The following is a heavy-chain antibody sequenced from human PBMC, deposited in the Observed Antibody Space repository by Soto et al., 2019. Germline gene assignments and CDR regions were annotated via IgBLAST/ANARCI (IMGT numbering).Heavy chain of an antibody. CDR2: INHSGST. CDR1: GGSFSGYY. Sequence: QVQLQQWGAGLLKPSETLSLTCAVYGGSFSGYYWSWIRQPPGKGLEWIGEINHSGSTNYNPSLKSRVTISVDTSKNQFSLKLSSVTAADTAVYYCARGLGLGWGSFYYYGMDVWGQGTTVTVSS. V-gene: IGHV4-34*01. CDR3: ARGLGLGWGSFYYYGMDV. J-gene: IGHJ6*02. D-gene: IGHD3-16*01.